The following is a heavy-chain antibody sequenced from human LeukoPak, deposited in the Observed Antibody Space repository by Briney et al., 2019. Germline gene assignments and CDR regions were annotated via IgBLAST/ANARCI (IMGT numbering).Heavy chain of an antibody. CDR3: ARGRRYSGSYSVNY. J-gene: IGHJ4*02. V-gene: IGHV1-8*01. CDR1: GYTFTSYD. D-gene: IGHD1-26*01. CDR2: MNPNSGNT. Sequence: GASVKVSCKASGYTFTSYDINWVRQATGQGLEWMGWMNPNSGNTGYAQKFQGRVTMTRNTSISTAYMELSSLRSEDTAVYYCARGRRYSGSYSVNYWGQGTLVTVSS.